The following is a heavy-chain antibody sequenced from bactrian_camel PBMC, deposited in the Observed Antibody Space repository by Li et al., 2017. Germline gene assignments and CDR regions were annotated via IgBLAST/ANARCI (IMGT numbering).Heavy chain of an antibody. CDR3: AAGRTSTLVPARYTY. CDR1: VYSVNRHC. CDR2: IDYRSGGS. J-gene: IGHJ4*01. Sequence: VQLVESGGGSVQAGGSLTLSCAFSVYSVNRHCMGWLRQSLGKEREGVAVIDYRSGGSLLADSVKGRFTISQDKARNTVYLQMESLKPEDTAMYYCAAGRTSTLVPARYTYWGQGTQVTVS. V-gene: IGHV3S40*01. D-gene: IGHD4*01.